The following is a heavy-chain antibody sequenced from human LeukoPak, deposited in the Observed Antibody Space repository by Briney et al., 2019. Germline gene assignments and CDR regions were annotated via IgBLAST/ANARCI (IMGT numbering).Heavy chain of an antibody. V-gene: IGHV1-2*02. CDR2: IDPNSGGT. CDR3: ARDRYYDFWSGYHNWFDP. Sequence: ASVKISCKASEYTFTGYYMHWVRQAPGQGLEWMGWIDPNSGGTNYAQKFQGRVTMTRDTSISTAYMELSRLRSDDTAVYYRARDRYYDFWSGYHNWFDPWGQGTLVTVSS. CDR1: EYTFTGYY. J-gene: IGHJ5*02. D-gene: IGHD3-3*01.